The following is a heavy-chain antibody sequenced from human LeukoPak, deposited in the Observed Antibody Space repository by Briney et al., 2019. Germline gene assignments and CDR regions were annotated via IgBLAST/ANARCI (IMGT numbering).Heavy chain of an antibody. V-gene: IGHV1-69*13. Sequence: GASVKVSCKASGGTFSSYAISWVRQAPGQGLGWMGGIIPIFGTANYAQKFQGRVTITADESTSTAYMELSSLRSEDTAVYYCASRTGAAMVRFDYWGQGTLVTVSS. CDR3: ASRTGAAMVRFDY. CDR1: GGTFSSYA. D-gene: IGHD5-18*01. CDR2: IIPIFGTA. J-gene: IGHJ4*02.